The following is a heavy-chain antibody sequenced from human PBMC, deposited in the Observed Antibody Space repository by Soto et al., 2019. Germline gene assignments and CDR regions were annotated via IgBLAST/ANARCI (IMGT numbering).Heavy chain of an antibody. D-gene: IGHD4-4*01. V-gene: IGHV3-30*18. Sequence: GGSLRLSCAASRFTFSDYGMHWVRQAPGKGLERVAGISHGATRKSYSDSVKGRFIISRDNSKKMLYLQLNSLRREDTAVYYCEKDWVGGSNRYQLDYWGRGTLVTVSS. CDR2: ISHGATRK. J-gene: IGHJ4*02. CDR3: EKDWVGGSNRYQLDY. CDR1: RFTFSDYG.